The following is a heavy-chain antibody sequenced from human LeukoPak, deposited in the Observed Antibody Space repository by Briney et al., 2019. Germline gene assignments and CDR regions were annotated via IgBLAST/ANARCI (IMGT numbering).Heavy chain of an antibody. CDR3: ARSSDDIGHPFADY. CDR2: IYHSGST. D-gene: IGHD1-1*01. Sequence: SETLSLTCTVSGYSISSGYYWGWIRQPPGKRLEWIGSIYHSGSTYYNPSLKSRVTISVDTSKNQFSLKLSSVTAADTAVYYCARSSDDIGHPFADYWGQGTLVTVSS. J-gene: IGHJ4*02. V-gene: IGHV4-38-2*02. CDR1: GYSISSGYY.